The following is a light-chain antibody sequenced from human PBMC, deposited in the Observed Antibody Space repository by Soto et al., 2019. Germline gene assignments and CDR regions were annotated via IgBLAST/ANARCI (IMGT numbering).Light chain of an antibody. CDR3: QQYDTYPWT. V-gene: IGKV1-5*01. Sequence: DIQMTQSPTTLSASVGDRVIITCRASQRMSAWLAWYQQKPGIAPKLLIYDASSLEDGVPSRFSGSGSGTDFTLTINSLQPDDFATYYRQQYDTYPWTFGQGTKVEIK. CDR2: DAS. CDR1: QRMSAW. J-gene: IGKJ1*01.